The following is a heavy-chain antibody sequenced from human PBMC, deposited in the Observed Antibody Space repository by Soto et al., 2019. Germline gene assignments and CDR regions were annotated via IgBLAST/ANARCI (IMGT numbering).Heavy chain of an antibody. CDR1: GYTFTGYY. CDR3: ARGYNWNYKANGYGMDV. CDR2: INPNSGGT. J-gene: IGHJ6*02. Sequence: QVQLVQSGAEVKKPGASVKVSCKASGYTFTGYYMHWVRQAPGQGLEWMGWINPNSGGTNYAQKFQGWVTMTRDTSISTAYMELSRLRSDDTAVYYCARGYNWNYKANGYGMDVWGQGTKVTVSS. D-gene: IGHD1-7*01. V-gene: IGHV1-2*04.